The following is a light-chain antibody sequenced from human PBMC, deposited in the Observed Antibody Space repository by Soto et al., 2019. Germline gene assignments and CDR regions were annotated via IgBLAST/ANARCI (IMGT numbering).Light chain of an antibody. Sequence: QSALTQPASVSGSPRQSITISCTGTSSDVGAYNYVSWYQQHPGKAPKLMIYEVSNRPSGVSNRFSGSKSGNTASLTISGLQAEDEADYYCSSYSNSILYVFGTGTKVTVL. CDR1: SSDVGAYNY. CDR2: EVS. V-gene: IGLV2-14*01. J-gene: IGLJ1*01. CDR3: SSYSNSILYV.